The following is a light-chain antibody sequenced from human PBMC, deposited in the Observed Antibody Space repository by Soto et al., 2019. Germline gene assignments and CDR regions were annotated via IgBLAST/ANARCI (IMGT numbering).Light chain of an antibody. CDR1: SSDVGGYNY. CDR2: EVS. J-gene: IGLJ2*01. Sequence: QSVLTQPASVSGSPGQSITISCTGTSSDVGGYNYVSWYQQHPGKAPKLMIYEVSNRPSGVSNRFSGSKSGNTASLTISGRQAEDEAYYYCSSYTSSSTLDVVFGGGTKLTVL. V-gene: IGLV2-14*01. CDR3: SSYTSSSTLDVV.